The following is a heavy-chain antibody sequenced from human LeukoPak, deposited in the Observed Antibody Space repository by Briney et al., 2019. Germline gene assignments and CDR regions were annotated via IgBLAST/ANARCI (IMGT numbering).Heavy chain of an antibody. CDR3: ASSIVAAIRGAFDI. D-gene: IGHD5-12*01. CDR1: GFTFSDYY. J-gene: IGHJ3*02. V-gene: IGHV3-11*04. Sequence: GGSLRLSCAASGFTFSDYYMSWIRQAPGKGLEWVSYISSSGSTIYYADSVKGRFTISRDNAENSLYLQMNSLRAEDTAVYYCASSIVAAIRGAFDIWGQGTMVTVSS. CDR2: ISSSGSTI.